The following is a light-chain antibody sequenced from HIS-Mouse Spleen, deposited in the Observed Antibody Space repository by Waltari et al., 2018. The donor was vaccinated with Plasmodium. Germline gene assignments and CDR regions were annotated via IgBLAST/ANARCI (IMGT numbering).Light chain of an antibody. V-gene: IGLV3-1*01. CDR1: NLGDQY. CDR3: QAWDSSTDYV. J-gene: IGLJ1*01. CDR2: QDS. Sequence: SYELTQPPSVSVSPGQTASITCPGDNLGDQYACWYQQKPGQSPVLVIYQDSKRPSGIPERFSGSNSGNTATLTISGTQAMDEADYYCQAWDSSTDYVFGTGTKVTVL.